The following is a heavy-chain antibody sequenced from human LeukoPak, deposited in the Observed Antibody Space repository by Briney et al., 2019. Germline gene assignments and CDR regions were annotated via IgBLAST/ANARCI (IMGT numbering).Heavy chain of an antibody. J-gene: IGHJ5*01. CDR3: ARTGKFDS. Sequence: GGSLRLSCAASGFTFSIYAMGWVRQAPGKGLEWVSVISGGGDSTYYADSVKGRFTISRDNAKNSVYLQMNSLRAEDTAIYYCARTGKFDSWGQGTLVTVSA. D-gene: IGHD1-1*01. CDR2: ISGGGDST. CDR1: GFTFSIYA. V-gene: IGHV3-23*01.